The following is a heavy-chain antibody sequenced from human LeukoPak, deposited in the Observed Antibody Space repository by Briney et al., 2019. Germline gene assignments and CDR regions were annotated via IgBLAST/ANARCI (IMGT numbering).Heavy chain of an antibody. D-gene: IGHD3-16*01. CDR2: INPSGGST. CDR1: GYTFTSYY. Sequence: ASVKVSCKASGYTFTSYYIHWVRQAPGEGLEWMGIINPSGGSTSYAQKFQGRVTMTRDMSTSTAYMELSSLRSEDTAVYYCARDNDSRDPPHFDYWGQGTLVTVPS. J-gene: IGHJ4*02. CDR3: ARDNDSRDPPHFDY. V-gene: IGHV1-46*01.